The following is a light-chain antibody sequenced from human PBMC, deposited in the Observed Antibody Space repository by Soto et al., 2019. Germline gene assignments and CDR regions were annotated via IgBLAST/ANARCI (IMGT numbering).Light chain of an antibody. J-gene: IGKJ2*01. CDR3: QQSYSIPYT. CDR1: QSITRH. Sequence: DIQMTQSPSSLSASVGDRVTITCRASQSITRHLNWYQQRPGKAPKVLIFASSSLQSGVPSRFSGGGSGTDFTLTISSLQPEDFATYYCQQSYSIPYTFGQGTTLEIK. V-gene: IGKV1-39*01. CDR2: ASS.